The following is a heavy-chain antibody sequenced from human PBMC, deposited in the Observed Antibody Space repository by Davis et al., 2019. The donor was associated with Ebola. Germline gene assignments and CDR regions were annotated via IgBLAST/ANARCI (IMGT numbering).Heavy chain of an antibody. CDR3: ARLIMTYYYDSSGYYARGSYFDY. J-gene: IGHJ4*02. CDR1: GGSISSSSYY. D-gene: IGHD3-22*01. V-gene: IGHV4-39*01. Sequence: SEPLSLTCTVSGGSISSSSYYWGWIRQPPGKGLEWIGSIYYSGSTYYNPSLKSRVTISVDTSKNQFSLKLSSVTAADTAVYYCARLIMTYYYDSSGYYARGSYFDYWGQGTLVTVSS. CDR2: IYYSGST.